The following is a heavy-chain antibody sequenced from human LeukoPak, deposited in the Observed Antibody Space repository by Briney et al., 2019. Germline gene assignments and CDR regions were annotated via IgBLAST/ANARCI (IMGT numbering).Heavy chain of an antibody. Sequence: GGSLRLSCAASGFTFSSYAMSWVRQAPGKGLEWVSAISYSGGSTYYADSVKGRFTISRDNSKNTLYLQMNSLRAEDTAVYYCAKDSPRGYSYGLIDYWSQGTLVTVSS. CDR3: AKDSPRGYSYGLIDY. CDR2: ISYSGGST. D-gene: IGHD5-18*01. J-gene: IGHJ4*02. CDR1: GFTFSSYA. V-gene: IGHV3-23*01.